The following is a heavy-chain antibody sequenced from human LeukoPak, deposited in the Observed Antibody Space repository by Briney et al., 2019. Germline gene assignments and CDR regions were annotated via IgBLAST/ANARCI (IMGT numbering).Heavy chain of an antibody. CDR3: VRGVGYTLLS. J-gene: IGHJ5*02. V-gene: IGHV3-30-3*01. CDR2: VSFDGSNE. CDR1: GLTFGTSA. Sequence: GGSLRLSCADSGLTFGTSAMHWARQAPGKGLEWVTVVSFDGSNEEYADSVRGRFTISRYNSKKMLYLQMNSLSREDTAVYYCVRGVGYTLLSWGQGTLVTVSS. D-gene: IGHD1-1*01.